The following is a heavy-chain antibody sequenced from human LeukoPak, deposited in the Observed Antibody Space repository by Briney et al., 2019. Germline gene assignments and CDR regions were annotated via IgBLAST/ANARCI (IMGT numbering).Heavy chain of an antibody. J-gene: IGHJ6*04. CDR1: GGSISSYY. Sequence: PSETLSLTCTVSGGSISSYYWSWIRQPPGKGLEWIGYIYYSGSTNYNPSLKSRVTISVDTSKNQFSLELSSVTAADTAVYYCARVRDLGCSGGSCYDNYYYGMDVWGKGTTVTVSS. V-gene: IGHV4-59*01. CDR3: ARVRDLGCSGGSCYDNYYYGMDV. D-gene: IGHD2-15*01. CDR2: IYYSGST.